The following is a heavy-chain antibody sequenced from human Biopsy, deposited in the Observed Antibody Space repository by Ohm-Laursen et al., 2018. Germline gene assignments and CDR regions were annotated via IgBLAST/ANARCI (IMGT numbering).Heavy chain of an antibody. Sequence: ASLRISCKAPGGTFSNYGVNWVRQAPGQGLEWLGGSIPILGTGNYAQKFQDRVTVAADTSTSTATMELRSLRSDDTAVYYCATKLTGYFHHWGQGTLVIVSS. D-gene: IGHD3-9*01. CDR3: ATKLTGYFHH. V-gene: IGHV1-69*06. CDR1: GGTFSNYG. CDR2: SIPILGTG. J-gene: IGHJ1*01.